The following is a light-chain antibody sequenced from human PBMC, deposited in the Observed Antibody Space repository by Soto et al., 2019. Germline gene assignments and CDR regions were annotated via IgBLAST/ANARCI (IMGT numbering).Light chain of an antibody. V-gene: IGKV3-15*01. CDR3: QQSNNWTWT. J-gene: IGKJ1*01. CDR2: GAS. Sequence: EIVLTQSPGTLSLSPGERATLSCGASQSFTSNYLAWYPQTPGQAPRXVISGASTREAGIPARFSGSGAGTECTRTISSLQSEDVAVDYCQQSNNWTWTFGQGTKVDIK. CDR1: QSFTSNY.